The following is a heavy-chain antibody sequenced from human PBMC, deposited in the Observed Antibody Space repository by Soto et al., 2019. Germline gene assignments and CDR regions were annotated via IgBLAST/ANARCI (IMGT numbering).Heavy chain of an antibody. V-gene: IGHV4-59*01. D-gene: IGHD6-19*01. CDR1: GGSISSYY. CDR2: IYYSGST. CDR3: ARVRWTVAGPGHFDY. Sequence: LSLTCTVSGGSISSYYWSWIRQPPGKRLEWIGYIYYSGSTNYNPSLKSRVTISVDTSKNQFSLKLSSVTAADTAVYYCARVRWTVAGPGHFDYWGQGTLVTVSS. J-gene: IGHJ4*02.